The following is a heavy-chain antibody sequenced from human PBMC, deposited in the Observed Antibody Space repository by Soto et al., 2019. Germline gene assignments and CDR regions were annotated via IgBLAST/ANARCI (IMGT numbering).Heavy chain of an antibody. CDR2: IIPIFGTA. CDR1: GGTFSSYA. J-gene: IGHJ5*02. D-gene: IGHD2-15*01. CDR3: ARGPVVAADFNWFDP. V-gene: IGHV1-69*13. Sequence: SVKVSCKASGGTFSSYAISWVRQAPGQGLEWMGGIIPIFGTANYAQEFQGRVTITADESTSTAYMELSSLRSEDTAVYYCARGPVVAADFNWFDPWGQGTLVTVSS.